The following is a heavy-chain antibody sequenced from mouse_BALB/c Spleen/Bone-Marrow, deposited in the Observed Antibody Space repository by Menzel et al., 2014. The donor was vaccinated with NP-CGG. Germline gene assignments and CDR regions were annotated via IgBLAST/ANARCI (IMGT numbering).Heavy chain of an antibody. V-gene: IGHV5-12*02. CDR1: GFTFSDYY. J-gene: IGHJ3*01. CDR3: ARQGIYYGYDPFAY. D-gene: IGHD2-2*01. Sequence: EVQRVESGGGLVQPGGSLKLSCATSGFTFSDYYMYWVRQTPEKRLEWVAYISNGGGSTYYPDTVKGRFTISRDNAKNTLYLQMSRLKSEDTAMYYCARQGIYYGYDPFAYWGQGTLVTV. CDR2: ISNGGGST.